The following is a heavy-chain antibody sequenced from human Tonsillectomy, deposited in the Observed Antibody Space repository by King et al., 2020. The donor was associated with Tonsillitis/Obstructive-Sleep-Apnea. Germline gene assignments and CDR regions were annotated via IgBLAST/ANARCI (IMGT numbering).Heavy chain of an antibody. CDR3: ARGGDIVVVPAASPWGFDP. Sequence: VQLPQWGAGLLKPSETLSLTCAVYGGSFSGYYWSWIRQPPGKGLEWIGEINHSGSTNYNPSLKSRVTISVDTSKNQFSLKLSSVTAADTAVYYCARGGDIVVVPAASPWGFDPWGQGTLVTVSS. J-gene: IGHJ5*02. CDR1: GGSFSGYY. V-gene: IGHV4-34*01. CDR2: INHSGST. D-gene: IGHD2-2*01.